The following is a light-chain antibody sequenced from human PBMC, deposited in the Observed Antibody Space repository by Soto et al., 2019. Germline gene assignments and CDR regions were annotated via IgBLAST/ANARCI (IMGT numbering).Light chain of an antibody. J-gene: IGKJ1*01. CDR3: QQSGSSPWT. Sequence: EIVLTQSPGTLSLSPGEGATLSCGASESVASNYLAWYQQRPGQAPRLLIYAASSRATGIPDRISGSGSGTDFTLTINRLEPEDFAVYYCQQSGSSPWTFGQGTKVDI. CDR2: AAS. CDR1: ESVASNY. V-gene: IGKV3-20*01.